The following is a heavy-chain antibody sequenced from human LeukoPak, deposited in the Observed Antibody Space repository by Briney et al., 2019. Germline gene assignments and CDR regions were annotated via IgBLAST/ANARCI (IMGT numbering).Heavy chain of an antibody. CDR3: ARDSYRYPRGSSGCLGYFDY. D-gene: IGHD6-19*01. J-gene: IGHJ4*02. Sequence: PGGSLRLSCAASGFTFSSYAMHWVRQAPGKGLEWVAVISYDGSNKYYADSVKGRFTISRDNSKNTLYLQMNSLRAEDTAVYYCARDSYRYPRGSSGCLGYFDYWGQGTLVTVSS. CDR2: ISYDGSNK. CDR1: GFTFSSYA. V-gene: IGHV3-30*04.